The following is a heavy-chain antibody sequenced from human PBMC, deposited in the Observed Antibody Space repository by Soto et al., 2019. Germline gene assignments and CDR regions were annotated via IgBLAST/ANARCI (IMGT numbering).Heavy chain of an antibody. D-gene: IGHD2-2*01. Sequence: GGSLRLSCAASGFTFSNYAMNWVRQAPGKGLEWVSTISDSGSTYYADSVKGRFTISRDNSKNTLYLQMSSLRAEDTAVYFCAKGFDGPHCTRTSCLFFFNYWAQGP. CDR3: AKGFDGPHCTRTSCLFFFNY. CDR1: GFTFSNYA. V-gene: IGHV3-23*01. J-gene: IGHJ4*02. CDR2: ISDSGST.